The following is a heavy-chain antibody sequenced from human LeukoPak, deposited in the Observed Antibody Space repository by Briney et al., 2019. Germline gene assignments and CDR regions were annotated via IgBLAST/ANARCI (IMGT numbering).Heavy chain of an antibody. V-gene: IGHV4-34*01. CDR1: GGSFSGYY. CDR2: INHSGST. CDR3: ARADTATRNTY. D-gene: IGHD5-18*01. Sequence: SETLSLTCAVYGGSFSGYYWSWIRRPPGKGLEWIGEINHSGSTNYNPSLKSRVTISVDTSKNQFYLKLSSVTAADTAVYYCARADTATRNTYWGQGTLVTVSS. J-gene: IGHJ4*02.